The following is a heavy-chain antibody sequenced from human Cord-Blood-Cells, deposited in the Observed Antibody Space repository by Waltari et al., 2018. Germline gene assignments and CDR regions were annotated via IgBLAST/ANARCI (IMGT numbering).Heavy chain of an antibody. CDR2: IYQRGST. Sequence: QVQLQESGPGLVKPSETLSLTCAVPGYSISSGSSWGWLRQPPGKGLEWIGGIYQRGSTYYNPSLKSRVTISVDTSKNQFSLKLSSVTAADTAVYYCARDRSYFDYWGQGTLVTVSS. CDR1: GYSISSGSS. J-gene: IGHJ4*02. CDR3: ARDRSYFDY. V-gene: IGHV4-38-2*02.